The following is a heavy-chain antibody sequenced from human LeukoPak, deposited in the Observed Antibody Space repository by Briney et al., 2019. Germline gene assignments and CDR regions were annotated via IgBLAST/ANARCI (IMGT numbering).Heavy chain of an antibody. Sequence: SETLSLTCTVSGGSISSSYYYWGWIRQPPGKGLEWIGSIHYSGSTYYNPSLKSRVTISVDTSNNQFSLKLSSVTAADTAVYYCANSIAARPNDAFDIWGQGTMVTVSS. CDR3: ANSIAARPNDAFDI. CDR1: GGSISSSYYY. D-gene: IGHD6-6*01. J-gene: IGHJ3*02. CDR2: IHYSGST. V-gene: IGHV4-39*01.